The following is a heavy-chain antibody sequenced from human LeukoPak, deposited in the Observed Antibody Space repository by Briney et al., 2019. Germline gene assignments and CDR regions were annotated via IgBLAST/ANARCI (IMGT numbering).Heavy chain of an antibody. J-gene: IGHJ4*02. D-gene: IGHD6-13*01. CDR2: ISGSGGST. CDR3: AKGGAAAGLGY. CDR1: GFTFSSYG. Sequence: GGSLRLSCAASGFTFSSYGMSWVRQAPGKGLEWVSSISGSGGSTYYADSVKGRFIISGDNSKNTLYLQMNSLRAEDTAVYYCAKGGAAAGLGYWGQGTLVTVSS. V-gene: IGHV3-23*01.